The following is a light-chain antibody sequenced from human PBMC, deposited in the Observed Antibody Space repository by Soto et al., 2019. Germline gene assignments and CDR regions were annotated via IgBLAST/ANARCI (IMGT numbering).Light chain of an antibody. CDR3: QQYDSYPHT. V-gene: IGKV1-5*03. J-gene: IGKJ4*01. CDR1: QSVTTW. CDR2: KAS. Sequence: DSQMTQSPSTLSASVGDRVTITCRASQSVTTWLAWYHQKPGKAPKILIAKASNLQSAVPSRFSASGSGTEFTLTISNLQPDDFGTYYCQQYDSYPHTFGGGTQVEIK.